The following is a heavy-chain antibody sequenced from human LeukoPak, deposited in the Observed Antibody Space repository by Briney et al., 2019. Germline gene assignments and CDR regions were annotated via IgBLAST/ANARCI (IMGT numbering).Heavy chain of an antibody. CDR3: ASTPSEPSSFGGVIVILVY. J-gene: IGHJ4*02. D-gene: IGHD3-16*02. V-gene: IGHV1-69*13. Sequence: ASVKVSCKASGGTFSSYAISWVRQAPGQGLEWMGGIIPIFGTANYAQKFQGRVTITADESTSTAYMELSSLRSEDTAVYYCASTPSEPSSFGGVIVILVYWGQGTLVTVSS. CDR2: IIPIFGTA. CDR1: GGTFSSYA.